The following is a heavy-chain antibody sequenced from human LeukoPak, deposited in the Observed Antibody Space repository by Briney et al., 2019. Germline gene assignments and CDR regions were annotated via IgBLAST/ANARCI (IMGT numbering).Heavy chain of an antibody. J-gene: IGHJ4*02. V-gene: IGHV4-39*07. CDR3: AREVDYSDF. CDR2: IFYSGST. Sequence: SETLSLTCTVSGGSISGSSYFWGWIRQPPGKGLEWIGSIFYSGSTYYSPSLKSRVTISVDTSNNQFSLRLRSVTAAGTAVYYCAREVDYSDFWGQGTLVTVSS. CDR1: GGSISGSSYF.